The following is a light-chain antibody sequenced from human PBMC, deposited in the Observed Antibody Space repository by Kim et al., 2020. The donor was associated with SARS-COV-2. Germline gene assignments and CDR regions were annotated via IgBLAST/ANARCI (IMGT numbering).Light chain of an antibody. V-gene: IGLV3-19*01. CDR2: GKN. Sequence: ALGQTVRRTFQGASLSSYYASWSQQNPGQAPVLVIYGKNTRPSGLPDRFSGSSSVNTASLTITGAQAEDEADYFCISLDSSGNHYVFGTGTKVTVL. J-gene: IGLJ1*01. CDR3: ISLDSSGNHYV. CDR1: SLSSYY.